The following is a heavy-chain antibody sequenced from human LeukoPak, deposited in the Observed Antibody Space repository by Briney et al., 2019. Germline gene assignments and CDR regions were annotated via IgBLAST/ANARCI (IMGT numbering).Heavy chain of an antibody. CDR1: GHSFTASY. CDR3: ARSAEHCSNGVCFTKYFLDV. CDR2: INPNSGGT. J-gene: IGHJ6*03. V-gene: IGHV1-2*02. Sequence: GASVKVSYKASGHSFTASYIHWLRQAPGQGLEWMGRINPNSGGTNYAQNFQGRVTMTRDTSINTAYMELNSLTSGDTADYYCARSAEHCSNGVCFTKYFLDVWGKGSTVTVSS. D-gene: IGHD2-8*01.